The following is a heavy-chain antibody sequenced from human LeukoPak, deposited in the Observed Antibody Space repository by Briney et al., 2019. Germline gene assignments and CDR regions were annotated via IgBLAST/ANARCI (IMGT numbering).Heavy chain of an antibody. V-gene: IGHV1-46*01. D-gene: IGHD1-26*01. J-gene: IGHJ4*02. CDR2: INPSGGST. CDR3: ATWELA. CDR1: GGTFSSYA. Sequence: GASVKVSCKASGGTFSSYAISWVRQAPGQGLEWMGIINPSGGSTSYAQKFQGRVTMTRDTSTSTVYMELSSLRSEDTAVYYCATWELAWGQGTLVTVSS.